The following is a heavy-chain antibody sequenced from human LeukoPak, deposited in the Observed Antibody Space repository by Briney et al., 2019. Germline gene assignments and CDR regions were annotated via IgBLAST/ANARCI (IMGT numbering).Heavy chain of an antibody. V-gene: IGHV3-21*01. J-gene: IGHJ4*02. CDR2: ISYLSSHV. D-gene: IGHD3-16*01. Sequence: GGSLRLSCSASGFTFSDYDMNWVRQAPGKGLEWVSSISYLSSHVYYGDSVKGRFSISRDNAKNSLYLQMSSLGAEDTAVYYCGRAFPPLRTSSAGDLWGQGILVTVSS. CDR3: GRAFPPLRTSSAGDL. CDR1: GFTFSDYD.